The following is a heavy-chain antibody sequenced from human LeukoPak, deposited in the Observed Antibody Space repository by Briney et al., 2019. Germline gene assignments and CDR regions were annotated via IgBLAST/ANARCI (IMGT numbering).Heavy chain of an antibody. Sequence: PSQTLSLTCTVSGGSISSGDDYWSWIRQPPGKGLEWIGYIYYSGSTYYNPSLKSRVTISVDTSKNQFSLKLSSVTAADTAVYYCAKAAGFSPEITLVRGVIMKRGPFDYWGQGTLVTVSS. CDR2: IYYSGST. D-gene: IGHD3-10*01. CDR1: GGSISSGDDY. J-gene: IGHJ4*02. CDR3: AKAAGFSPEITLVRGVIMKRGPFDY. V-gene: IGHV4-30-4*01.